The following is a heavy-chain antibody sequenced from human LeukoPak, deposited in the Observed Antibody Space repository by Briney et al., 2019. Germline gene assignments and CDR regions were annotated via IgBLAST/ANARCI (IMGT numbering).Heavy chain of an antibody. V-gene: IGHV1-69*04. Sequence: ASVKVSCKASGGTFSSYAISWVRQAPGQGLEWMGRIIPILGIANYAQKFQGRVTITADKSTSTAYMELSSLRSEDTAVYYCARALGSGSYSDSGWFDPWGQGTLVTVSS. CDR1: GGTFSSYA. CDR2: IIPILGIA. D-gene: IGHD3-10*01. J-gene: IGHJ5*02. CDR3: ARALGSGSYSDSGWFDP.